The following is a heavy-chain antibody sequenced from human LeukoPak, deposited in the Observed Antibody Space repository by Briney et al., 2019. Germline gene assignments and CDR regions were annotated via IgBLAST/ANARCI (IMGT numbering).Heavy chain of an antibody. CDR3: ARKSDSLMLRGGDC. D-gene: IGHD3-10*01. J-gene: IGHJ4*02. CDR1: GFTFSSYG. Sequence: PGGSLRLSCAASGFTFSSYGMHWVRQAPGERLEWLAFIRHDGSSKDYADSVKGRFTISRDNSKNTLYLQMDRLRVEDTAVYYCARKSDSLMLRGGDCWGQGTLVTVSS. V-gene: IGHV3-30*02. CDR2: IRHDGSSK.